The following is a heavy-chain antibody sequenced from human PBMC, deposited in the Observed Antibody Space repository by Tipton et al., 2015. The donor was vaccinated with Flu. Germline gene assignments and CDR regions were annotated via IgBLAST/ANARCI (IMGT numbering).Heavy chain of an antibody. CDR2: IYNGGSP. CDR1: GASISSNGYY. J-gene: IGHJ4*02. CDR3: ARVGWQQPSPYY. Sequence: TLSLTCTVSGASISSNGYYWTWIRQHPGEGLEWIRYIYNGGSPAYNSSLKSRVSISIDTSKNQFSLNMRSVTAADTAVYYCARVGWQQPSPYYWGQGTSVTVSS. D-gene: IGHD6-13*01. V-gene: IGHV4-31*03.